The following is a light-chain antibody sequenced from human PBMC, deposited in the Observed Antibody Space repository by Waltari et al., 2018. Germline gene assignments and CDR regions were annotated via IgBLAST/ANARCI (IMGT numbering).Light chain of an antibody. CDR1: RGRVTSDF. CDR3: QTCDTTVLI. J-gene: IGLJ2*01. CDR2: KDN. Sequence: NFVLTHPHSVSGSPGRTVSISCTRSRGRVTSDFVQWYRLRPGSAPTTILYKDNQRPSGVPDRFSGSIDTSSNSASLTISGLTTEDEADYYCQTCDTTVLIFGGGTQLTVL. V-gene: IGLV6-57*04.